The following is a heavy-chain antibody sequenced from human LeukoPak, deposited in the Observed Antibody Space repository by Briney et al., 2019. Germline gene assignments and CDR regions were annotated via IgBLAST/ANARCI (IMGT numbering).Heavy chain of an antibody. Sequence: SVKVSCKASGGTFSSYAISWVRQAPGQGLEWMGGIIPIFGTANYAQKFQGRVTITADKSTSTAYMELSSLRSEDTAVYYCARIYYGSGSYYSWGQGTLVTVSS. CDR2: IIPIFGTA. V-gene: IGHV1-69*06. CDR3: ARIYYGSGSYYS. CDR1: GGTFSSYA. D-gene: IGHD3-10*01. J-gene: IGHJ4*02.